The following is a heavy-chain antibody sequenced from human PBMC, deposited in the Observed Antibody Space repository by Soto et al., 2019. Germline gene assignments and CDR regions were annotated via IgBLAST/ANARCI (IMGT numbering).Heavy chain of an antibody. J-gene: IGHJ4*02. CDR2: IDWDDDK. D-gene: IGHD6-19*01. CDR3: ARTRLYSTGPDS. Sequence: SGPTLVNPTQTLTLTCTFSGFSLTSTGMCVSWIRQPPGKALEWLASIDWDDDKYYSTSLGTKLTISKDTSKNQVVLTMTNMDPVDTATYYCARTRLYSTGPDSRGQGTSVTVSS. CDR1: GFSLTSTGMC. V-gene: IGHV2-70*11.